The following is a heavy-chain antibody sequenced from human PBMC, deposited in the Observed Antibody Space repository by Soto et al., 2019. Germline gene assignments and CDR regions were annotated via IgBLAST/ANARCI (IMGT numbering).Heavy chain of an antibody. CDR2: ISSSSSYI. V-gene: IGHV3-21*01. D-gene: IGHD2-2*01. CDR3: ARDKRFVGYCSSTSCYEYWSPENYFDY. J-gene: IGHJ4*02. CDR1: GFTFSSYS. Sequence: PGGSLRLSCAASGFTFSSYSMNWVRQAPGKGLEWVSSISSSSSYIYYADSVKGRFTISRDNAKNSLYLQMNSLRAEDTAVYYCARDKRFVGYCSSTSCYEYWSPENYFDYWGQGTLVTVSS.